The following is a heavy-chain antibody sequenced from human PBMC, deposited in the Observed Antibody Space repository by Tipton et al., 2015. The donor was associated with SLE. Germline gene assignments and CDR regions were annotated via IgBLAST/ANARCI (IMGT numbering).Heavy chain of an antibody. D-gene: IGHD2-15*01. Sequence: TLSLTCAVYGGSFSGYYWSWIRQPPGKGLEWIGNIYHGGSTYYNPSLKSRLTISLDTSENEFSLRLNSVTAADTAVYYCASVVAVAATHYYSMDVGGQGTTV. V-gene: IGHV4-34*01. CDR1: GGSFSGYY. CDR2: IYHGGST. J-gene: IGHJ6*02. CDR3: ASVVAVAATHYYSMDV.